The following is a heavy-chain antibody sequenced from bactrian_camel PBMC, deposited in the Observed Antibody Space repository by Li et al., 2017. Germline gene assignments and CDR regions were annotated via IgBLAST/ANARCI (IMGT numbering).Heavy chain of an antibody. CDR1: GNASAIKC. Sequence: VQLVESGGGSVQSGGSLRLTCTASGNASAIKCWGWFRQAPGKEREGVAIIYTGDGSTVYADSVKGRFTISRDNARTTLYLQMESLKVDDTAVYTCAAGDRSYSDSCRYSAWGQGTQVTVS. CDR2: IYTGDGST. V-gene: IGHV3S54*01. J-gene: IGHJ4*01. CDR3: AAGDRSYSDSCRYSA. D-gene: IGHD2*01.